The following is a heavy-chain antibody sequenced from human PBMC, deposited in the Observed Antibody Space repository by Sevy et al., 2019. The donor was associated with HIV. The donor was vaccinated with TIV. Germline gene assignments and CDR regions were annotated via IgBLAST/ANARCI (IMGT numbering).Heavy chain of an antibody. D-gene: IGHD3-10*01. V-gene: IGHV4-59*01. CDR3: ARDKGYYGSGSHAHDAFDI. J-gene: IGHJ3*02. Sequence: SETPSLTCTVSGGSISSYYWSWIRQPPGKGLEWIGYIYYSGSTNYNPSLKSRVTISVDTSKNQFSLKLSSVTAADTAVYYCARDKGYYGSGSHAHDAFDIWGQGTMVTVSS. CDR1: GGSISSYY. CDR2: IYYSGST.